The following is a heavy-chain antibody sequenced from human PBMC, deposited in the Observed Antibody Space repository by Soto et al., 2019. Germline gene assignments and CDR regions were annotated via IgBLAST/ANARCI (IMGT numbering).Heavy chain of an antibody. CDR2: ISDSGRTI. D-gene: IGHD3-3*01. Sequence: GSLRLSCSASGFTFSSYEMNWVRQAPGKGLEWVSYISDSGRTIYYADSVKGRFTVSRDDAQNSVYLQMDSLRAEDTAVYYCARALIHYDFWSGYSAYFYYGMVVWGPGITVTVSS. V-gene: IGHV3-48*03. CDR3: ARALIHYDFWSGYSAYFYYGMVV. J-gene: IGHJ6*02. CDR1: GFTFSSYE.